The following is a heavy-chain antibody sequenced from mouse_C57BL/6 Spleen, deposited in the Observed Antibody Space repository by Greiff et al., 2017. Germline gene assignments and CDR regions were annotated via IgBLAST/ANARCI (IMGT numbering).Heavy chain of an antibody. J-gene: IGHJ2*01. D-gene: IGHD2-4*01. V-gene: IGHV1-15*01. CDR1: GYTFTDYE. CDR2: IDPETGGT. Sequence: VPLQQPGAELVRPGASVTLSCKASGYTFTDYEMHWVKQTPVHGLEWIGAIDPETGGTAYNQKFKGKAILTADKSSSTAYMELRSLTSEDSAVYYGTRGGLRQALDYWGQGTTLTVSS. CDR3: TRGGLRQALDY.